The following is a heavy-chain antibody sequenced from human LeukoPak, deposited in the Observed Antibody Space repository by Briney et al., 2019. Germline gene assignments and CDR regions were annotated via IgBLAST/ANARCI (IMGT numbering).Heavy chain of an antibody. D-gene: IGHD4-23*01. V-gene: IGHV3-43*01. J-gene: IGHJ4*02. Sequence: GGSLRLSCAASGFTFDDYTMHWVRQAPGKGLEWVSLISWDGDSTYYADSVKGRFTISRDNSKNSLYLQMNSLRAEDTALYYCTKKGYGGRSGGAYFDYWGQGTLVTVSS. CDR3: TKKGYGGRSGGAYFDY. CDR2: ISWDGDST. CDR1: GFTFDDYT.